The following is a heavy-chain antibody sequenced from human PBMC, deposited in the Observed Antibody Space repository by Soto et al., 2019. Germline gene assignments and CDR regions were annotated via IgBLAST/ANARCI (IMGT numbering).Heavy chain of an antibody. D-gene: IGHD2-21*01. Sequence: SQTLSLTFAISGNSVSSTSAAWHCISQSPSRGLEWLGRTYYRCRLYNDNAVSVKSRITINPDTSKNQLSLQLSAATPAGMAGDYCATDNCYNSRGGNWFDPWGQGTLVTVSS. V-gene: IGHV6-1*01. CDR2: TYYRCRLYN. CDR1: GNSVSSTSAA. J-gene: IGHJ5*02. CDR3: ATDNCYNSRGGNWFDP.